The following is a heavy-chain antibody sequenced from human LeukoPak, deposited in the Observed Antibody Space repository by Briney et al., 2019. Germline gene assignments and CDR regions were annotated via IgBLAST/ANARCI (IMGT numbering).Heavy chain of an antibody. Sequence: PGGSLGLSCAASGFTFSNYWMIWVRQAPGQGLEWVANIKQDGSDKSYVDSVKGRFTISRDNAKSSLYLQMNSLRVEDTAVYYCARARTSGDEALAGNYWGQGTLVTVSS. CDR2: IKQDGSDK. CDR3: ARARTSGDEALAGNY. D-gene: IGHD6-19*01. J-gene: IGHJ4*02. V-gene: IGHV3-7*01. CDR1: GFTFSNYW.